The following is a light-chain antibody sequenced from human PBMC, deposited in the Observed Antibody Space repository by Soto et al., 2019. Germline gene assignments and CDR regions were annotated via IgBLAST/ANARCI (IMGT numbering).Light chain of an antibody. CDR1: QSVSSSY. CDR3: QQYGSSPGT. J-gene: IGKJ1*01. CDR2: GAS. V-gene: IGKV3-20*01. Sequence: EIVLTQSPGTLSLSPGERATLSCRASQSVSSSYLAWYQQKPGQAPRLLIYGASSSATGIPDRFSGSGSGTDFILTSSRLEPEDFAVYYCQQYGSSPGTFGQGTKVEIK.